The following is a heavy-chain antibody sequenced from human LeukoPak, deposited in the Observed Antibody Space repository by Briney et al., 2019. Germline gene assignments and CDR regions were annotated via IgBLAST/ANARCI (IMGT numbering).Heavy chain of an antibody. CDR3: AREVYYDARADFDY. Sequence: GGSLRLSCAASGFTFSCYAMSWIRQAPGKGLEWVSYISSSGSTIYYADSVKGRFTISRDNAKNSLYLQMNSLRAEDTAVYYCAREVYYDARADFDYWGQGTLVTVSS. V-gene: IGHV3-11*01. D-gene: IGHD3-22*01. CDR2: ISSSGSTI. CDR1: GFTFSCYA. J-gene: IGHJ4*02.